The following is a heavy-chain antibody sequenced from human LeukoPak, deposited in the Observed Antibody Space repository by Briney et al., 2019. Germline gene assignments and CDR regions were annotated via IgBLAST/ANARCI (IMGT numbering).Heavy chain of an antibody. CDR2: IYYSGST. J-gene: IGHJ6*02. CDR1: GGSISSGGYY. V-gene: IGHV4-31*03. CDR3: ARGILVAGQGGYYYYGMDV. Sequence: KPSETLSLTCTVSGGSISSGGYYWSWIRQHPGKGLEWIGYIYYSGSTYYNPSLKSRVTISVDTSKNQFSLKLSSVTAADTAVYYCARGILVAGQGGYYYYGMDVWGQGTTVTVSS. D-gene: IGHD6-19*01.